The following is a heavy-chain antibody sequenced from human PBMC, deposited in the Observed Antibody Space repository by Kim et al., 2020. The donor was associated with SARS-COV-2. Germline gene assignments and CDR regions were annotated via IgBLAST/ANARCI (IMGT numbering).Heavy chain of an antibody. CDR3: AKDDDSTGNPVIFDH. CDR1: GFTFNNFA. CDR2: ISAAGGST. J-gene: IGHJ4*02. D-gene: IGHD3-22*01. Sequence: GGSLRLSCAASGFTFNNFAMSWVRQAPGKGLEWVSSISAAGGSTYYADSVKGRLTISRDNSKNTLYLQMNSLRGEDTAIYYCAKDDDSTGNPVIFDHWGQGSLVTVSS. V-gene: IGHV3-23*01.